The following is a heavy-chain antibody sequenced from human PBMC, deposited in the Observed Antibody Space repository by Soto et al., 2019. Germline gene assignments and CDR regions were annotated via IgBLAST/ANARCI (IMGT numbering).Heavy chain of an antibody. V-gene: IGHV1-46*01. D-gene: IGHD1-7*01. Sequence: ASVKVSCKASGYTFTSYYMHWVRQAPGQGLEWMGIINPSGGSTSYAQKFQGQVTMSVDKSISTAYLQWSSLKASDAAVYYCARGNVANYFKPWGQGTLVTVSS. CDR3: ARGNVANYFKP. CDR2: INPSGGST. CDR1: GYTFTSYY. J-gene: IGHJ5*02.